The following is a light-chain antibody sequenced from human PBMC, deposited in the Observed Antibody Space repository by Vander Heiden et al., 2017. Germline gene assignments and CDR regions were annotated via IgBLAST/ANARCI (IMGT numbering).Light chain of an antibody. CDR1: SSDVGGYNF. J-gene: IGLJ3*02. Sequence: QSALTQPASVSGSPGQSITISCTGTSSDVGGYNFVSWFQQYPGKAPTLMMYDVSNRPSGVSERFSGSKSGTTASLTISGLQAEDEADYYCSSYRRSGTWVFGGGTRLTVL. V-gene: IGLV2-14*01. CDR3: SSYRRSGTWV. CDR2: DVS.